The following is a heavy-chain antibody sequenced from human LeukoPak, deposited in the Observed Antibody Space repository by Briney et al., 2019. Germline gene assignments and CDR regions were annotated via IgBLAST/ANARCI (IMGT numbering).Heavy chain of an antibody. J-gene: IGHJ4*02. CDR1: GFTFSSYW. V-gene: IGHV3-7*01. CDR3: ARESFAARWD. Sequence: PGGSLRLSCAASGFTFSSYWMSRVRQAPGKGLEWVANIKQDGREKDYVDSVKGRFTISRDNAKNSLYLQMNSLTAEDTAVYYCARESFAARWDWGQGTLVTVSS. D-gene: IGHD6-6*01. CDR2: IKQDGREK.